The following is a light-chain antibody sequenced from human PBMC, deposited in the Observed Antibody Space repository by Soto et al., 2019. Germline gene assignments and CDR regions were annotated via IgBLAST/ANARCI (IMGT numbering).Light chain of an antibody. CDR1: HDISTF. Sequence: DIQLTQSPSLLSASIGDRVTITCRASHDISTFLAWYQQKPGKAPKLLIYEASTLQSWVPSRFSGSGSGTDFTLTISSLQPEAVGTYYCLKSNSALFTFSPRTKVDIK. V-gene: IGKV1-27*01. J-gene: IGKJ3*01. CDR3: LKSNSALFT. CDR2: EAS.